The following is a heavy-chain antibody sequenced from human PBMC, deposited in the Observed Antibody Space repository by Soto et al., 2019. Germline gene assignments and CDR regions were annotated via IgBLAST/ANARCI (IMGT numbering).Heavy chain of an antibody. CDR1: GFPFNPYV. CDR3: AKSKGGTSTWPED. Sequence: GGSLRLSCVASGFPFNPYVMAWVRQAPGKGLEWVAAIRSNTAITHYPDSMRGRFTISRVNSKNTLYLQLNSLKTDDTAVYFCAKSKGGTSTWPEDWGQGSLVTVSS. V-gene: IGHV3-23*01. D-gene: IGHD2-2*01. J-gene: IGHJ4*02. CDR2: IRSNTAIT.